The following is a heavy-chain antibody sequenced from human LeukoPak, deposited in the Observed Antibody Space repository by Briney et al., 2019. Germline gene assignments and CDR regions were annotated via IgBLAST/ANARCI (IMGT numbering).Heavy chain of an antibody. J-gene: IGHJ3*01. CDR3: AREVDIPVDSDGFDF. D-gene: IGHD5-12*01. CDR2: IRPSRIA. CDR1: GGSITSTNYF. Sequence: SETLSLTCSVSGGSITSTNYFWGWIRQPQGEGLEWIAYIRPSRIASYNPSLRSRAVISIDTSKNQFSLTVNSVTAADTAIYYCAREVDIPVDSDGFDFWGQGTMVTFSS. V-gene: IGHV4-30-4*08.